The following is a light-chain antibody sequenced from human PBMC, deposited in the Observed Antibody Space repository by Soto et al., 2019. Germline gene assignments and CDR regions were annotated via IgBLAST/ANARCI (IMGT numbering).Light chain of an antibody. CDR3: QQYDTSRT. CDR1: QSLGSSD. J-gene: IGKJ1*01. CDR2: GVS. Sequence: EIVLTQSPGTLSLSPGERATLSCRASQSLGSSDLAWYQHKPGQAPRLLIYGVSNRATGIPDRFSGSGSGTDFTLTISILEPEDFAVYYCQQYDTSRTFGQGTKVESK. V-gene: IGKV3-20*01.